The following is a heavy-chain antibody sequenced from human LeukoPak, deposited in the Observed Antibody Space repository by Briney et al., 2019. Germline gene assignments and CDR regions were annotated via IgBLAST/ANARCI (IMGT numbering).Heavy chain of an antibody. J-gene: IGHJ4*02. CDR1: GGSISSYY. CDR2: NYYSGST. CDR3: ARSPNYDSSGYYPYTLNFDY. D-gene: IGHD3-22*01. Sequence: SETLSLTCTVSGGSISSYYWSWIRQPPGKGLEWIGYNYYSGSTNYNPSLKSRVTISVDTPKNQFSLKLSSVTAADTAVYYCARSPNYDSSGYYPYTLNFDYWGQGTLVTVSS. V-gene: IGHV4-59*08.